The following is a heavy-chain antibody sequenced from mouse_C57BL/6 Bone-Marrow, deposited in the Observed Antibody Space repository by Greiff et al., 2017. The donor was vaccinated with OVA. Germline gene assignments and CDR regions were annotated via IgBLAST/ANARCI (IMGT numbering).Heavy chain of an antibody. CDR1: GFNIKNTY. D-gene: IGHD2-4*01. CDR2: IDPANGNT. CDR3: AVIYYDYDGHWYFDV. V-gene: IGHV14-3*01. J-gene: IGHJ1*03. Sequence: VQLQQSVAELVRPGASVKLSCTASGFNIKNTYMHWVKQRPEQGLEWIGRIDPANGNTKYAPKFQGKATITADTSSNTAYLQLSSLTSEDTAIYYCAVIYYDYDGHWYFDVWGTGTTVTVSS.